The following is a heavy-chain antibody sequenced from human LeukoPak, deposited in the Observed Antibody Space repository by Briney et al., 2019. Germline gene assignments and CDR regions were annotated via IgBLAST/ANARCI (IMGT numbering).Heavy chain of an antibody. CDR2: ISYSGST. D-gene: IGHD3-9*01. J-gene: IGHJ3*02. CDR1: GGSISGNY. CDR3: ARDVYPGYFGPDAFDI. Sequence: SETLSLTCTVSGGSISGNYWSWIRQPPGKGLEWIGYISYSGSTNYNPSLKSRVTISVDTSKNQFSLNLNSVTAADTAVYYCARDVYPGYFGPDAFDIWGQGTMVTVSS. V-gene: IGHV4-59*01.